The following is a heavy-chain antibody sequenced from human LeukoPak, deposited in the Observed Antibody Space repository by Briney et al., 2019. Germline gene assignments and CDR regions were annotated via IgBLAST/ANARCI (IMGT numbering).Heavy chain of an antibody. CDR3: ARMPSVINAFDN. CDR2: IDWDDDK. Sequence: SGPTLVNPTQTLTLTCTFSGFSLSTSGMCVSWIRQPPGKALEWLARIDWDDDKYYRTSLKTRLTISKDTSKNQVVLTMTNMDPVDTATYYCARMPSVINAFDNWGQGTMVTVSS. V-gene: IGHV2-70*11. CDR1: GFSLSTSGMC. D-gene: IGHD2-21*01. J-gene: IGHJ3*02.